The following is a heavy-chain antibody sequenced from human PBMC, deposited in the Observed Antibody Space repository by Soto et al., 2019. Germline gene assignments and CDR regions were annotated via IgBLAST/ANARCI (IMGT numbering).Heavy chain of an antibody. CDR3: ARDFYYGMDV. V-gene: IGHV3-21*01. CDR1: GFTFSSYS. J-gene: IGHJ6*02. Sequence: GESLKISCAASGFTFSSYSMNWVRQAPGKGLEWVSSISSSSSYIYYADSVKGRFTISRDNAKNSLYLQMNSLRAEDTAVYYCARDFYYGMDVWGQGTTVTVSS. CDR2: ISSSSSYI.